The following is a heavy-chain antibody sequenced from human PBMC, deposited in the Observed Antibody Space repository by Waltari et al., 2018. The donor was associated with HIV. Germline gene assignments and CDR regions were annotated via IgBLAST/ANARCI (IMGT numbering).Heavy chain of an antibody. CDR2: MKPNRGDT. CDR3: VRAAIYSRGCFDY. V-gene: IGHV1-8*01. CDR1: GYTFTRYD. Sequence: QVQLVQSGAEVKKPGASVKVSCKASGYTFTRYDINWVRQATGQGLEWMGWMKPNRGDTGYAQKVQGRITMTRNTSRSTVYMELSSLTAEETAVYYCVRAAIYSRGCFDYWGQGTLVTVSS. D-gene: IGHD6-19*01. J-gene: IGHJ4*02.